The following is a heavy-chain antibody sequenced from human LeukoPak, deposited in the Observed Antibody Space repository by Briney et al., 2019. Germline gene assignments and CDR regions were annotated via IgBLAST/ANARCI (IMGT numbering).Heavy chain of an antibody. CDR2: IIPIFGTA. D-gene: IGHD6-19*01. Sequence: ASVKVSCKASGGTFISYAISWVRQAPGQGLEWMGGIIPIFGTANYAQKFQGRVTITADESTSTAYMELSSLRSEDTAVYYCARFPSPGIAVAAFDYWGQGTLVTVSS. J-gene: IGHJ4*02. CDR1: GGTFISYA. V-gene: IGHV1-69*01. CDR3: ARFPSPGIAVAAFDY.